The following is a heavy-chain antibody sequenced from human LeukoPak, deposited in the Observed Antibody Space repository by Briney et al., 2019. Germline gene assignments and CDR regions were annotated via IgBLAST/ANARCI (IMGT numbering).Heavy chain of an antibody. CDR2: IYSGGST. CDR1: GFTVSSNY. D-gene: IGHD3-10*01. Sequence: QPGGSLRLSCAASGFTVSSNYMSWVRQATGKGLEWVSIIYSGGSTYYADSVKGRFTISRDNSKNTLYLQMNSLRAEDTAMYYCARTPQLAYWGQGTLVTVSS. CDR3: ARTPQLAY. V-gene: IGHV3-53*01. J-gene: IGHJ4*02.